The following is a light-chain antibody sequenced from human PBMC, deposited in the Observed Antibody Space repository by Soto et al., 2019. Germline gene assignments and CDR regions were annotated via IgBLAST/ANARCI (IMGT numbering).Light chain of an antibody. CDR1: QVISTS. CDR3: QQYNNWPPWT. J-gene: IGKJ1*01. CDR2: AAS. V-gene: IGKV1-9*01. Sequence: EIPLTQSPSFVSPSIAESVPITWRASQVISTSLAWYQVKPGKAPKLLIYAASTLQSGVPSRFSSSRSGTDFTLTISSLQSEDFAVYYCQQYNNWPPWTFGQGTKVDI.